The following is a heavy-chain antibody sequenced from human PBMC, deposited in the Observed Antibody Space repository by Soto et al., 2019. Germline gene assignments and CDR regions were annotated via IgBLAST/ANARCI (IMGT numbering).Heavy chain of an antibody. V-gene: IGHV1-69*06. CDR1: GGTFSSYA. CDR3: ARFGYGSGSEDP. D-gene: IGHD3-10*01. Sequence: SVKVSCKASGGTFSSYAISWVRQAPGQGLEWMGGIIPIFGTANYAQKFQGRVTITADKSTSTAYMELSSLRSEDTAVYYCARFGYGSGSEDPWGQGTLVTVSS. CDR2: IIPIFGTA. J-gene: IGHJ5*02.